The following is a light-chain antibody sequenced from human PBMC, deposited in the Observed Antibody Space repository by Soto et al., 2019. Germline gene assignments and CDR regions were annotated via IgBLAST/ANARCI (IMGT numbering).Light chain of an antibody. CDR3: QQSYSTWT. J-gene: IGKJ1*01. CDR2: AAS. CDR1: QSISSY. V-gene: IGKV1-39*01. Sequence: DIQMTQSPSSLSASVGDRVTITCRASQSISSYLNWYQQKPGKAPKLLIYAASSLQSGLSSSFSGSGCETDLTLTSSSLQPEDFASYSCQQSYSTWTFGQGAKVEIK.